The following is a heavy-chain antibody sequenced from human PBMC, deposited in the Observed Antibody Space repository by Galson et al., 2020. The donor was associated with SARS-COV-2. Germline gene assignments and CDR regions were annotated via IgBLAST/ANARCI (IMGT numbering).Heavy chain of an antibody. V-gene: IGHV3-30*04. CDR2: ISYDGSNK. CDR1: GFTFSSYA. D-gene: IGHD6-19*01. J-gene: IGHJ6*02. CDR3: ARVPSIAVAGTQRLDLNYYYYGMDV. Sequence: GESLKISCAASGFTFSSYAMHWVRQAPGKGLEWVAVISYDGSNKYYADSVKGRFTISRDNSKNTLYLQMNSLRAEDTAVYYCARVPSIAVAGTQRLDLNYYYYGMDVWGQGTTVTVSS.